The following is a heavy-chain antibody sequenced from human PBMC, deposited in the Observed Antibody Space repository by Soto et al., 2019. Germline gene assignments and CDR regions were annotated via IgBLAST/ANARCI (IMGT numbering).Heavy chain of an antibody. CDR3: ARIVGATYFDY. J-gene: IGHJ4*02. CDR1: GGSISGGGYY. CDR2: IYYSGST. V-gene: IGHV4-31*03. Sequence: QVQLQESGPGLVKPSQTLSLTCTVSGGSISGGGYYWYWIRQHPGKGLEWIGYIYYSGSTYYNPSLKGRVTISVDTSKNQFSLKLSSVTAADTAVYYCARIVGATYFDYWGQGTLVTVSS. D-gene: IGHD1-26*01.